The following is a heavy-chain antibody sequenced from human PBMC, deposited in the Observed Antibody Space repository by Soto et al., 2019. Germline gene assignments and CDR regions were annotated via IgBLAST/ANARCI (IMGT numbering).Heavy chain of an antibody. D-gene: IGHD6-13*01. CDR2: IYYGGST. Sequence: PSETLSLTCTVSGGSIVGGDYYWSWIRQPPGKGLEWIGYIYYGGSTNYNPSLKSRVTISVDTSKNQFSLKLSSVTAADTAVYYCAMFTQSSWYARWFDPWGQGTLVTVSS. J-gene: IGHJ5*02. V-gene: IGHV4-61*08. CDR3: AMFTQSSWYARWFDP. CDR1: GGSIVGGDYY.